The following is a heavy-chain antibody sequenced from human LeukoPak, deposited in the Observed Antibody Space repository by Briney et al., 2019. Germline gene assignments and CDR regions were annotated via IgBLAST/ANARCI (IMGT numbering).Heavy chain of an antibody. D-gene: IGHD3-10*01. CDR2: IYYSGST. CDR1: GGSISSSTFY. Sequence: PSETLSLTCTVSGGSISSSTFYWGWIRQPPGKGLEWIGSIYYSGSTYYNPSLKSRVTISVDTSKNQFSLKLSSVTAADTAVYYCARPPGSLSVEDAFDIWGQGTMVTVSS. V-gene: IGHV4-39*01. J-gene: IGHJ3*02. CDR3: ARPPGSLSVEDAFDI.